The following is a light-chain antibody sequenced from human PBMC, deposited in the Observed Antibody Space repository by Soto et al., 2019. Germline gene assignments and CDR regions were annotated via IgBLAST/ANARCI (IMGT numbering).Light chain of an antibody. V-gene: IGLV3-21*02. CDR2: DDS. CDR1: DIASKS. CDR3: HVWDISTDLYV. Sequence: SYELAQPPSVSVAPGQRARINCGESDIASKSVHWYQQKAGQVPVMVVYDDSDRPSGIPERFSGSKSGNTATLTISRVNAGDEADYYCHVWDISTDLYVFGTGTKVTVL. J-gene: IGLJ1*01.